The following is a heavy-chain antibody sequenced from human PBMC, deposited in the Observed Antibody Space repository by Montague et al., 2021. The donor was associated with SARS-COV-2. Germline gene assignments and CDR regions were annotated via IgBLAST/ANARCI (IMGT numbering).Heavy chain of an antibody. Sequence: SETRSLTCIVSGGSISSSTYYWGWIRQPPGKGLEWIGSIFYDGSTYYNPSLKSRVTISVDTSKNQFSLNLSSVTAADTAVYYCARHGPNDYYHSRYFDLWGRGTLDTVSS. CDR3: ARHGPNDYYHSRYFDL. J-gene: IGHJ2*01. CDR1: GGSISSSTYY. D-gene: IGHD3-10*01. V-gene: IGHV4-39*01. CDR2: IFYDGST.